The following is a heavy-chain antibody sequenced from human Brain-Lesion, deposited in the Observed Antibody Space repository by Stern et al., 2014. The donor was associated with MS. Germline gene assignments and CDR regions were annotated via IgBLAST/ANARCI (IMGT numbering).Heavy chain of an antibody. J-gene: IGHJ4*02. CDR1: GFTFDDYA. V-gene: IGHV3-9*01. CDR2: ISWNSGTI. D-gene: IGHD1-14*01. Sequence: EVQLVESGGDLVQPGRSLRLSCAAFGFTFDDYAMHWVRQAPGKGLGWVAGISWNSGTIDYADSVKGRFTTSRDNAYSSLYLQMNSLRPEDTALYYCARDITGSSAYFAYWGQGTLVTVSS. CDR3: ARDITGSSAYFAY.